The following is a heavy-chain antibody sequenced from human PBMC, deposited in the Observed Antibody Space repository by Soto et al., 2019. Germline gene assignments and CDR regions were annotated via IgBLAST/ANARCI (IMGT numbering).Heavy chain of an antibody. CDR2: IRYDGSNI. D-gene: IGHD1-26*01. J-gene: IGHJ4*02. Sequence: QVQLVESGGGVVQPGRSLRLSCAASGFTFSGLGMHWVRQAPGKGLEWVAVIRYDGSNIYYVDAVKGRFTISRDNSKDTLDLQMNSLRAADTAVYYCARDGVGHTTFFGYFDYWGQGTLVTVSS. V-gene: IGHV3-33*01. CDR1: GFTFSGLG. CDR3: ARDGVGHTTFFGYFDY.